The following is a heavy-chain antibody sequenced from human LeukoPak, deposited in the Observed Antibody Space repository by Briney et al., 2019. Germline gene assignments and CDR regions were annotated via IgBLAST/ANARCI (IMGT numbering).Heavy chain of an antibody. CDR3: ARDLSNPYSSSSEDY. D-gene: IGHD6-6*01. CDR1: GFTFSNYW. J-gene: IGHJ4*02. Sequence: GGSLRLSCAASGFTFSNYWMNWVRQAPGKGLEWVSSISSSSSYIYYADSVKGRFTISRDNAKNSLYLQMNSLRAEDTAVYYCARDLSNPYSSSSEDYWGQGTLVTVSS. CDR2: ISSSSSYI. V-gene: IGHV3-21*01.